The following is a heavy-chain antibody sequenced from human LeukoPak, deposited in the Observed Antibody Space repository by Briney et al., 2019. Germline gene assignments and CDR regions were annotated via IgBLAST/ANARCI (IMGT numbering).Heavy chain of an antibody. CDR2: IIPIFGTA. J-gene: IGHJ4*02. CDR1: GGTFSSYA. CDR3: ARDRLWYCSSTSCLTFDY. V-gene: IGHV1-69*13. Sequence: GASVKVSCKASGGTFSSYAISWVRQAPGQGLEWMGGIIPIFGTANYAQKFQGRVTITADESTSTAYMELSSLRSEDTAVYYCARDRLWYCSSTSCLTFDYWGQGTLVTVSS. D-gene: IGHD2-2*01.